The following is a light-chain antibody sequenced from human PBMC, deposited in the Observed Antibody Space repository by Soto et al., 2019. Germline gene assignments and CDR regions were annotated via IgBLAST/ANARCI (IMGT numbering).Light chain of an antibody. CDR3: ISYTDRQSYL. J-gene: IGLJ1*01. Sequence: QSALTRPASVSGSPGQSITISCSGTSSDIGSYDHVAWYQQFPGKSPKLIIYAVSDRPSGVSDRFSGSKSGISASLTISGLQTEDEADYSCISYTDRQSYLFGTGTKVTVL. CDR1: SSDIGSYDH. CDR2: AVS. V-gene: IGLV2-14*03.